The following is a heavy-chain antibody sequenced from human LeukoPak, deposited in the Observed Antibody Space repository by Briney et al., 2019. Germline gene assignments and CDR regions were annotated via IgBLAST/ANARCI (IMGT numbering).Heavy chain of an antibody. D-gene: IGHD1-1*01. CDR3: ARLTGTTGFDF. V-gene: IGHV3-7*01. Sequence: GGSLRLSCAASGFPFSSYWMSWVRQAPGKGLEWVANIKQDGSDQYYVDSVKGRFTISRDNGKNSLYLQMNSLRADDTAVYYCARLTGTTGFDFWGQGTLVTVSS. CDR1: GFPFSSYW. J-gene: IGHJ4*02. CDR2: IKQDGSDQ.